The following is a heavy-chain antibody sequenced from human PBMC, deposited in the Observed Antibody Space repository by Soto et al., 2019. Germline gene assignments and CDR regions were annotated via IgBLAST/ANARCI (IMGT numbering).Heavy chain of an antibody. CDR2: IDPRSGGT. CDR1: GYPFTTYY. Sequence: ASVKFSCKVSGYPFTTYYIHWVRQAPGQGLEWMGWIDPRSGGTVYEQKFQGRVTMTRDTSISTVYMDLSGLTSDDTALYYCASDDYGIFPYWGQGSRVTVSS. CDR3: ASDDYGIFPY. V-gene: IGHV1-2*02. J-gene: IGHJ4*02. D-gene: IGHD3-10*01.